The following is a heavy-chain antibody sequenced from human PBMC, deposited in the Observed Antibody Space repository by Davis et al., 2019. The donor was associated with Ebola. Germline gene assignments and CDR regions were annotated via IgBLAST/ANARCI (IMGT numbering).Heavy chain of an antibody. CDR2: ISAYNGNT. CDR1: GYTFTSYG. J-gene: IGHJ4*02. CDR3: ARDRGGGFWSGYYTIYYFDY. V-gene: IGHV1-18*04. Sequence: ASVKVSCKASGYTFTSYGISWVRQAPGQGLEWMGWISAYNGNTNYAQKLQGRVTMTTDTSTSTAYMELRSLRSDDTAVYFCARDRGGGFWSGYYTIYYFDYWGQGTLVTVSS. D-gene: IGHD3-3*01.